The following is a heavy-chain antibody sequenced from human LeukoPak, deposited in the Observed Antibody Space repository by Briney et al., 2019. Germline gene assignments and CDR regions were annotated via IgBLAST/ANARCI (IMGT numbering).Heavy chain of an antibody. J-gene: IGHJ4*02. CDR1: GASVNSGNYY. CDR2: ISTSGNA. Sequence: SQTLSLTCTVSGASVNSGNYYWTWVRQPAGKRLEWIGRISTSGNANYSPSLKNRIAISLDTSRNQFSLRLASVTDADTAIYYCTRAGGVLAYFDSWGQGSLVTVSS. CDR3: TRAGGVLAYFDS. V-gene: IGHV4-61*02. D-gene: IGHD2-21*01.